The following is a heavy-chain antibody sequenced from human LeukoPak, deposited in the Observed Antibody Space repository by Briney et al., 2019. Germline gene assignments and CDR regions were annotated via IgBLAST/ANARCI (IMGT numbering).Heavy chain of an antibody. V-gene: IGHV4-4*09. CDR1: GGSISSYY. CDR3: ARLGYSRSWSIGYYYYYTDV. J-gene: IGHJ6*03. CDR2: IYTSEST. Sequence: SSQTLSLTCTVSGGSISSYYWSWIRQPPGKGLDWIGYIYTSESTNYNPSLKSRITISVDTSKNQFSLKLTSVTAAATAVYYCARLGYSRSWSIGYYYYYTDVWGKGTTVTVSS. D-gene: IGHD6-13*01.